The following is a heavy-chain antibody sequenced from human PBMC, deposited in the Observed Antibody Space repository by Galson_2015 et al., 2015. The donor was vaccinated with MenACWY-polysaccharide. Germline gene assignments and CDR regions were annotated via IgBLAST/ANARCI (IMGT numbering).Heavy chain of an antibody. Sequence: SLRLSCAASGFSFNNHWMNWVRQAPGKGLDWVANIDLDGSDKYYAGSMRGRFSISRDNSKNSLYLQINSLTADDTAVYYCARHEDWGFGYWGQGTLVTVSS. D-gene: IGHD3/OR15-3a*01. CDR2: IDLDGSDK. J-gene: IGHJ4*02. V-gene: IGHV3-7*01. CDR3: ARHEDWGFGY. CDR1: GFSFNNHW.